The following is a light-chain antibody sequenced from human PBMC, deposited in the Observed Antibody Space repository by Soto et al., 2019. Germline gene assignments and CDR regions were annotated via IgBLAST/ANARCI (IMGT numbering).Light chain of an antibody. CDR1: QSVSSSY. CDR3: QQRQYWPPIT. V-gene: IGKV3D-20*02. J-gene: IGKJ5*01. CDR2: GAS. Sequence: EIVLTQSPGTLSLSPGERATLSCRASQSVSSSYLAWYQQKPGQAPRLLIYGASNRAPGIPARFSGSGSGTDFTLTISSLEPEAFAVYYCQQRQYWPPITFGQGTRLEIK.